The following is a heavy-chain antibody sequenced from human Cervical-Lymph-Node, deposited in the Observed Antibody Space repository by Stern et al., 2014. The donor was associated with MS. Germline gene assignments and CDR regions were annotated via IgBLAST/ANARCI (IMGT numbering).Heavy chain of an antibody. Sequence: QVQLQQWGAGLLRPSATLSLTCAVPGASFSDNYWSWIRQTPGQGLEWIGEINTSGGTHYNPSLMSRATLSVDPSRNQFSLKLSSLTAADTAMYYCARERKVERSARLLVSFDVWGQGTLVTVSS. V-gene: IGHV4-34*01. CDR1: GASFSDNY. CDR2: INTSGGT. D-gene: IGHD1-1*01. CDR3: ARERKVERSARLLVSFDV. J-gene: IGHJ3*01.